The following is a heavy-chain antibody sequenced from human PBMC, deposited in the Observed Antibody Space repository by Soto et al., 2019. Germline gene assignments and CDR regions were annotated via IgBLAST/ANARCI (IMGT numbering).Heavy chain of an antibody. J-gene: IGHJ2*01. V-gene: IGHV1-69*12. CDR2: IIPIFGTA. CDR3: ARKEFSGYYYGYFDL. D-gene: IGHD3-22*01. Sequence: QVQLVQSGAEVKKPGSSVKVSCKASGGTFSSYAISWVRQAPGQGLEWMGGIIPIFGTANYAQKFQGRVTITADEDTSTAYMELSSLRSEDTAVYYWARKEFSGYYYGYFDLWGRGTLVTVSS. CDR1: GGTFSSYA.